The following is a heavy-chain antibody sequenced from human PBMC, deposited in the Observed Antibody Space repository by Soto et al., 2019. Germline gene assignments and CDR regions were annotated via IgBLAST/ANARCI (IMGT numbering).Heavy chain of an antibody. CDR3: ARDRPDSSGYYLFDY. Sequence: SETLSLTCTVSGGSISSGGYYWSWIRQHPGKGLEWIGYIYYSGSTYYNPALKSRVTISVDTSKNQFSLKLSSVTAADTAVYYCARDRPDSSGYYLFDYWGQGTLVTVSS. CDR2: IYYSGST. J-gene: IGHJ4*02. D-gene: IGHD3-22*01. CDR1: GGSISSGGYY. V-gene: IGHV4-31*03.